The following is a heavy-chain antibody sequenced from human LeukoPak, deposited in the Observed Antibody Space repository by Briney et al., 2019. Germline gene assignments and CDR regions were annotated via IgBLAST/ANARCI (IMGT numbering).Heavy chain of an antibody. D-gene: IGHD3-3*01. V-gene: IGHV3-30-3*01. J-gene: IGHJ4*02. Sequence: PGGSLRLSCAASGFTFSSYAMHWVRQAPGKGLEWVSVISYDGSNKYYADSVKGRFTISRDNSKNTLYLQMNSLRAEDTAVYYCATPRYKDFWSGYDLGYFDYWGQGTLVTVSS. CDR3: ATPRYKDFWSGYDLGYFDY. CDR2: ISYDGSNK. CDR1: GFTFSSYA.